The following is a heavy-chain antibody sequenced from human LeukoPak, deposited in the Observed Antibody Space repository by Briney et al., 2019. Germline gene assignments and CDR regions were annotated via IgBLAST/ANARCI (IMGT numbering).Heavy chain of an antibody. CDR2: INPNSGGT. CDR1: GYTFTDYY. D-gene: IGHD6-13*01. V-gene: IGHV1-2*02. Sequence: GASVNVSCKASGYTFTDYYMHWVRQAPGQGLEWMGWINPNSGGTNYAQKFQGRVTMTRDTSISTAYMELSRLRSDDTAVYYCARDGLASSWYPYYYYMDVWGKGTTVTVSS. CDR3: ARDGLASSWYPYYYYMDV. J-gene: IGHJ6*03.